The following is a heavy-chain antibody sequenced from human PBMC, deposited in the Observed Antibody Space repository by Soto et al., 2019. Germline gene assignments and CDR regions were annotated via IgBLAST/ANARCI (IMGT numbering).Heavy chain of an antibody. CDR2: ISSSGSTI. D-gene: IGHD6-13*01. CDR1: GFTFSSYE. CDR3: AREVYSSSSNWFDP. Sequence: SLRLSCAASGFTFSSYEMNWVRQAPGKGLEWVSYISSSGSTIYYADSVKGRFTISRDNAKNSLYLQMNSLRAEDTAVYYCAREVYSSSSNWFDPWGQGTLVTVSS. V-gene: IGHV3-48*03. J-gene: IGHJ5*02.